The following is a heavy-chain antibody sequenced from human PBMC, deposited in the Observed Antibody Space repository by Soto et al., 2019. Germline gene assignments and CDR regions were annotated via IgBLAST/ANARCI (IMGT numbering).Heavy chain of an antibody. J-gene: IGHJ4*02. V-gene: IGHV4-34*01. CDR2: INHSGTT. Sequence: SETLSLTCAVSGGSFSDYLWSWIRQPPGKGLEWVGEINHSGTTNYNPSLKSRVTISVDTSKNQFSLKLTSVTGADTAVYYCARGSLAVTPLGWGQGTLVTVSS. CDR3: ARGSLAVTPLG. CDR1: GGSFSDYL. D-gene: IGHD4-17*01.